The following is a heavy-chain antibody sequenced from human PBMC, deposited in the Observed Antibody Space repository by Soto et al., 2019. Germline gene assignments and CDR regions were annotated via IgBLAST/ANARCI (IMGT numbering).Heavy chain of an antibody. V-gene: IGHV3-23*01. Sequence: VGSLRLSCAASGFTFSSYAMSWVRQAPGKGLEWVSAISGSGGSTYYADSVKGRFTISRDNSKNTLYLQMNSLRAEDTAVYYCAKVYSGSYDNWFDPWGQGTLVTVSS. CDR2: ISGSGGST. CDR1: GFTFSSYA. CDR3: AKVYSGSYDNWFDP. J-gene: IGHJ5*02. D-gene: IGHD1-26*01.